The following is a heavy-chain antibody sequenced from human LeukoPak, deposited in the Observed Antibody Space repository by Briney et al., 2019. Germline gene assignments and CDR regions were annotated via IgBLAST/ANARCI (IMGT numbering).Heavy chain of an antibody. CDR3: AKGTWGPLFDY. V-gene: IGHV3-21*04. CDR1: GFTFSTYS. J-gene: IGHJ4*02. CDR2: ISSTSSYI. D-gene: IGHD3-16*01. Sequence: KPGGSLRLSCAASGFTFSTYSMNWVRQAPGKGLEWVSSISSTSSYIYYADSMKGRFTISRDNAKNSLYLQMNSLRAEDTAVYYCAKGTWGPLFDYWGQGTLVTVSS.